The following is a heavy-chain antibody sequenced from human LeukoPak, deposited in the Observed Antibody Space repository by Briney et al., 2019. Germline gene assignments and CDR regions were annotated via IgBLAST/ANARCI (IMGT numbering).Heavy chain of an antibody. J-gene: IGHJ4*02. CDR2: ISGNGGST. D-gene: IGHD1-26*01. V-gene: IGHV3-23*01. CDR3: ARSGSHDY. Sequence: PGGSLRLSCAASGFTFSSYAMSWVRQAPGKGLEWVSSISGNGGSTYYAVSVQGRFTISRDNAKNSLYPQMNSLRADDTAVYYCARSGSHDYWGQGTLVTVSS. CDR1: GFTFSSYA.